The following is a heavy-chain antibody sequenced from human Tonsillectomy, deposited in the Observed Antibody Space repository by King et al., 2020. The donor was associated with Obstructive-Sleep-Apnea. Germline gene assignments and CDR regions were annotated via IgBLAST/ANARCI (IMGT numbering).Heavy chain of an antibody. CDR2: IYYSGST. D-gene: IGHD2-21*02. Sequence: VQLQESGPGLVKPSQTLSLTCTVSGGSISSGDYYWSWIRQPPGKGLEWTGYIYYSGSTYYNPSLESRVTISVDTSKNQFSLKLSSVTAADTAVYYCAREMVVTLHWYFDLWGRGTLVTVSS. V-gene: IGHV4-30-4*01. J-gene: IGHJ2*01. CDR3: AREMVVTLHWYFDL. CDR1: GGSISSGDYY.